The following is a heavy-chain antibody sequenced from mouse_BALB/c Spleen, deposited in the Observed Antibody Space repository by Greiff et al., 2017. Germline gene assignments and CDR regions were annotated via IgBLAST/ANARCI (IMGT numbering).Heavy chain of an antibody. Sequence: DVHLVESGPGLVKPSESLSLTCSVTGYSITSGYYWNWIRQFPGNKLEWMGYISYDGSNNYNPSLKNRISITRDTSKNQFFLKLNSVTTEDTATYYCARGVDYWGQGTTLTVSS. V-gene: IGHV3-6*02. CDR2: ISYDGSN. CDR1: GYSITSGYY. CDR3: ARGVDY. J-gene: IGHJ2*01.